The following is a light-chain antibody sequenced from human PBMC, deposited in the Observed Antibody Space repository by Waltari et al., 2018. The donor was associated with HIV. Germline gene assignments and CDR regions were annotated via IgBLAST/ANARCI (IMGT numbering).Light chain of an antibody. CDR2: GAS. Sequence: EIVLTQSPDTLSLSPGESATLSCRASQSVSSSYLVWYQQKPGQAARLLIYGASSRAAGIPDRVSGSGSGTDFTLTISRLEPEDFAVYYCQQYPGTFGQGTKLEIK. J-gene: IGKJ2*02. CDR1: QSVSSSY. V-gene: IGKV3-20*01. CDR3: QQYPGT.